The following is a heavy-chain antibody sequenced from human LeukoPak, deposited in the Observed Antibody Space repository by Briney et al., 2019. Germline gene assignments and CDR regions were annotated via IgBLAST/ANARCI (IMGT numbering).Heavy chain of an antibody. D-gene: IGHD2-15*01. CDR1: GYTFTSYG. V-gene: IGHV1-18*01. J-gene: IGHJ4*02. Sequence: ASVTVSCKASGYTFTSYGISWVRQAPGQGLEWMGWISVYNGNTNYAQKLQGRVTMTTDTSTSTAYMELRSLRSDDTAVYYCARGLPGYCSGGSCYSREAYWGQGTLVTVSS. CDR2: ISVYNGNT. CDR3: ARGLPGYCSGGSCYSREAY.